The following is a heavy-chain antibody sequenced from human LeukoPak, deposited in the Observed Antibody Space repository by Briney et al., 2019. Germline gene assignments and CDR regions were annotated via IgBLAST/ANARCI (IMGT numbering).Heavy chain of an antibody. CDR3: TTPPVTAAGT. J-gene: IGHJ4*02. CDR2: IKADGSEK. D-gene: IGHD6-13*01. CDR1: GFTLNNYW. V-gene: IGHV3-7*01. Sequence: GDSLRLSCAASGFTLNNYWMSWLRQAPGKGLEWVATIKADGSEKYYVGSVRGRFTISRDNAKNSLYLQMNSLRAEDTAVYYCTTPPVTAAGTWGQGTLVTVSS.